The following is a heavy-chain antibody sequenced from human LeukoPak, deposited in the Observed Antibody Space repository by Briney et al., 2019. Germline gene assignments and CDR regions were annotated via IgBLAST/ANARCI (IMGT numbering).Heavy chain of an antibody. CDR2: IIPILGIA. CDR1: GGTFSSYA. CDR3: ASGLFRYYYDSSGYYY. D-gene: IGHD3-22*01. V-gene: IGHV1-69*04. J-gene: IGHJ4*02. Sequence: SVKVSCKASGGTFSSYAISWVRQAPGQGLEWMGRIIPILGIANYAQKFQGRVTITADKSTSTAYMELSSLRSEDTAVYYCASGLFRYYYDSSGYYYWGQGTLVTVSS.